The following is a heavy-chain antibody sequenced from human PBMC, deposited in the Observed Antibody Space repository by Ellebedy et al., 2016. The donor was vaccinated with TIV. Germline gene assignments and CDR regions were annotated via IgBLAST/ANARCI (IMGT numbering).Heavy chain of an antibody. V-gene: IGHV3-53*01. CDR1: GVNVSSNY. Sequence: GGSLRLXXAASGVNVSSNYMSWVRQAPGKGLEWVSIIYSDGSTYYADSVKGRFTLSRDISKNTLFLQMNSLRAEDTAVYYCARAKRGSYYPAFDIWGQGTMVTVSS. D-gene: IGHD1-26*01. CDR3: ARAKRGSYYPAFDI. J-gene: IGHJ3*02. CDR2: IYSDGST.